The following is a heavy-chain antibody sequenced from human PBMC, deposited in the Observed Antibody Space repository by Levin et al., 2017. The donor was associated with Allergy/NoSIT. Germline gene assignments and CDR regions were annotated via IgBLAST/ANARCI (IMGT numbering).Heavy chain of an antibody. CDR1: GFTFDDYG. J-gene: IGHJ3*02. Sequence: GGSLRLSCADSGFTFDDYGMHWVQQAPGKGLEWVSGISWNSDIIGYADSVKGRFTISRDNAKNSLYLQMNSLRAEDTALYYCVKDHSRAAVPAFDIWGQGTMVTVSS. D-gene: IGHD3-22*01. CDR3: VKDHSRAAVPAFDI. V-gene: IGHV3-9*01. CDR2: ISWNSDII.